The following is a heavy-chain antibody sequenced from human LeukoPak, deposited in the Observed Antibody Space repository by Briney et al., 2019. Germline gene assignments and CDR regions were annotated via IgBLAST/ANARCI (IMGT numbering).Heavy chain of an antibody. CDR3: SRYCSGTSCYAGWFS. J-gene: IGHJ4*02. V-gene: IGHV3-15*01. CDR1: GFTFTNAW. D-gene: IGHD2-2*01. Sequence: GGSLRLSCTASGFTFTNAWMSWFRQAPEKGLEWVGRIKSKTDGGTTDLAAPVKGRFTISRDDSINTLFLQMNSLKTEDTAVYYCSRYCSGTSCYAGWFSRGQGTLVTVSS. CDR2: IKSKTDGGTT.